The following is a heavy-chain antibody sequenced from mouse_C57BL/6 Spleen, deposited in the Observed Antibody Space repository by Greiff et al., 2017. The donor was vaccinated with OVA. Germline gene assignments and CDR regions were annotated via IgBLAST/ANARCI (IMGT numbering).Heavy chain of an antibody. CDR2: IWGGGST. D-gene: IGHD2-4*01. J-gene: IGHJ4*01. V-gene: IGHV2-9*01. CDR1: GFSLTSYG. Sequence: VKVEESGPGLVAPSQSLSITCTVSGFSLTSYGVDWVRQPPGKGLEWLGVIWGGGSTNYNSAPMSRLSISKDNSKSQVFLKMNSLQTDDTAMYYCAREGYDYDGAMDYWGQGTSVTVSS. CDR3: AREGYDYDGAMDY.